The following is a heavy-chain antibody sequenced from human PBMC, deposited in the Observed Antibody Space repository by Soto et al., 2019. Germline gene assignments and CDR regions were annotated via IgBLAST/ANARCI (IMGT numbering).Heavy chain of an antibody. D-gene: IGHD3-10*01. V-gene: IGHV1-2*04. Sequence: EASVKVSCKASGYTFTGYYMHWVRQAPGQGLEWMGWINPNSGGTNYAQKFQGWVTMTRDTSISTAYMELSRLRSDDTAVYYCARGGSLWFGELSAYYYGMDVRGQGTTVTVSS. CDR3: ARGGSLWFGELSAYYYGMDV. CDR1: GYTFTGYY. CDR2: INPNSGGT. J-gene: IGHJ6*02.